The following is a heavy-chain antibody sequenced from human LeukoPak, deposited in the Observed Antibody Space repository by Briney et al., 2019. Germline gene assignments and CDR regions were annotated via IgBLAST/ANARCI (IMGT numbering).Heavy chain of an antibody. CDR2: ISESGGST. Sequence: GGSLRLSCAASGFTFTSYAMSWVRQAPGKGPEWVSGISESGGSTYYVDSVKGRFTISRDNSKNTVYLQMNSLRAEDTAIYYCAKGGVRPVTTGDYWGQGTLVTVSS. CDR1: GFTFTSYA. CDR3: AKGGVRPVTTGDY. J-gene: IGHJ4*02. V-gene: IGHV3-23*01. D-gene: IGHD4-17*01.